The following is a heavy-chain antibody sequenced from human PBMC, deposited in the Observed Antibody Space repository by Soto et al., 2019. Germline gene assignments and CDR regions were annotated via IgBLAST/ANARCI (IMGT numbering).Heavy chain of an antibody. V-gene: IGHV4-31*11. CDR2: IYYSGST. J-gene: IGHJ6*02. Sequence: SETLSLTCAVSGGSISSGVYYWSWIRQHPGKGLEWIGYIYYSGSTYYNPSLKSRVTISVDTSKNQFSLKLSSVTAADTAVYYCARDPSASTCGMDVWGQGTTVTVSS. CDR3: ARDPSASTCGMDV. CDR1: GGSISSGVYY.